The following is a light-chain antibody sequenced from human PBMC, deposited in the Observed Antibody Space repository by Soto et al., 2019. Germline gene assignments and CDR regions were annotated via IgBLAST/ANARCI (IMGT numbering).Light chain of an antibody. Sequence: QSALTQPSSVSGSPGQSITISCTGTSSDVGGYNYVSWYQQHPGKGPKLIIYDVSNRPSGVSNRFSGSKSGNTASLTISGPQAGDGADYYCSSYKTGSPLEFGGGTKLPFL. CDR2: DVS. CDR1: SSDVGGYNY. CDR3: SSYKTGSPLE. J-gene: IGLJ3*02. V-gene: IGLV2-14*01.